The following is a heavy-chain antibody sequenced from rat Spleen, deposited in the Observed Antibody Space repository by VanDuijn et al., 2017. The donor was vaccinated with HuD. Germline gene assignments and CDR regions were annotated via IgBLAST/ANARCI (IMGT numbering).Heavy chain of an antibody. CDR2: MRYDGDT. J-gene: IGHJ2*01. V-gene: IGHV2S30*01. Sequence: VQLVESGGGLVQPGRSLELSCAASGFIFRNYDMAWVRQPPGKGLEWMGRMRYDGDTSYNSALKSRLSISRDTSKNQVFLKMGSLQSGDTAIYYCTRSLYSSPLLDHWGQGVMVTVSS. D-gene: IGHD1-2*01. CDR1: GFIFRNYD. CDR3: TRSLYSSPLLDH.